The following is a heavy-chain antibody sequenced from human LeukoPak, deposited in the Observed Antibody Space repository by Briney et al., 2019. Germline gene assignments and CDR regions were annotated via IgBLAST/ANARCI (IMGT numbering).Heavy chain of an antibody. CDR2: IIPIFGTA. V-gene: IGHV1-69*06. CDR3: ARGLEFDHAFDI. Sequence: GASVKVSCKASGGTFSNYAISWVRQAPGQGLEWMGGIIPIFGTANYAQKFRGRVTITADKSTRTAYMELSSLRSEDTAVYYCARGLEFDHAFDIWGQGTMVTVSS. D-gene: IGHD3-9*01. J-gene: IGHJ3*02. CDR1: GGTFSNYA.